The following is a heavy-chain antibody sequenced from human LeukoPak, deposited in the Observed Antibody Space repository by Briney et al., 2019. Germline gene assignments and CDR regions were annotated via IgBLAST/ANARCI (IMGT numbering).Heavy chain of an antibody. D-gene: IGHD5-18*01. CDR3: ARGVVYNYGYPYFDY. J-gene: IGHJ4*02. CDR2: VHNSENS. CDR1: GGSISNYY. Sequence: SETLSPTCIVSGGSISNYYWSWIRQSPGKGLEWIGYVHNSENSNYSPSLKSRITFSLDTSQNRFSLRLSSVTAADSAVYYCARGVVYNYGYPYFDYWGLGALVTVSS. V-gene: IGHV4-59*01.